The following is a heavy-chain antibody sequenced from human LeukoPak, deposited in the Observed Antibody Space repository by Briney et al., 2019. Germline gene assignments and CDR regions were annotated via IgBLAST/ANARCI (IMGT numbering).Heavy chain of an antibody. V-gene: IGHV4-59*01. D-gene: IGHD4-17*01. Sequence: SETLSLTCTVSGDSITNNYWSWVRQPPGKGLEWVGYIYDSGSTKYNPSLKSRVTISVDTSKNLFSLKLTSVTAADTAVYYCATCRDQFGHYGFTSWGQGTLVTVSS. CDR3: ATCRDQFGHYGFTS. J-gene: IGHJ5*02. CDR1: GDSITNNY. CDR2: IYDSGST.